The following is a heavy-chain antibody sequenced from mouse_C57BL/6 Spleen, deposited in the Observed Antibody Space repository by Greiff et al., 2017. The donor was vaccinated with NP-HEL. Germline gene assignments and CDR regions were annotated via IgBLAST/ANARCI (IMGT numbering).Heavy chain of an antibody. CDR3: ARGDYYGSSPAAY. J-gene: IGHJ3*01. D-gene: IGHD1-1*01. V-gene: IGHV1-82*01. CDR1: GYAFSSSW. Sequence: VQLVESGPELVKPGASVKISCKASGYAFSSSWMNWVKQRPGKGLEWIGRIYPGDGDTNYNGKFKGKATLTADKSSSTAYMQLSSLTSEDSAVYFCARGDYYGSSPAAYWGQGTLVTVSA. CDR2: IYPGDGDT.